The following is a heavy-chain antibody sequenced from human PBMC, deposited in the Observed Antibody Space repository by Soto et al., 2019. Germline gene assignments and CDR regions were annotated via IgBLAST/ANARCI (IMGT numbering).Heavy chain of an antibody. V-gene: IGHV3-23*01. Sequence: GVSLRLSCAASGFTFGGYAVRCVRQAQGKGLEWVSAISGSGGSTYYADSVKGRFTISRDNSKNTLYLQMNSLRAEDTAVYYCAKDRRIGYCISTSCFKGFVEYNWFDPWGQGTLVTVSS. CDR1: GFTFGGYA. D-gene: IGHD2-2*01. J-gene: IGHJ5*02. CDR3: AKDRRIGYCISTSCFKGFVEYNWFDP. CDR2: ISGSGGST.